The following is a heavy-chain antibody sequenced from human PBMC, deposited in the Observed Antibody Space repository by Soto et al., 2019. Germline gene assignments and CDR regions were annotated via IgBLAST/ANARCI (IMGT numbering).Heavy chain of an antibody. CDR3: AEERRLDYGDYYAMDV. Sequence: GGSLRLSCAASGFTFSSYAMSWVRQAPGKGLEWVSAISGSGGSTYYADSVKGRFTISRDNSKNTLYLQMNSLRAEDTAVYYCAEERRLDYGDYYAMDVWGQGTTVTVSS. V-gene: IGHV3-23*01. CDR1: GFTFSSYA. D-gene: IGHD4-17*01. CDR2: ISGSGGST. J-gene: IGHJ6*02.